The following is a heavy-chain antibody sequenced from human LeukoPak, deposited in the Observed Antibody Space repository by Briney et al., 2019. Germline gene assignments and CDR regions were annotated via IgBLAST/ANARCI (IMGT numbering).Heavy chain of an antibody. D-gene: IGHD1-26*01. CDR2: MSRDGNNK. Sequence: GRSLRLSCAASGFTLSNYGVHWVRQAPGKGLEWVAIMSRDGNNKYYVESVKGRFTTSRDDSKNTLYLQMNSLRIEDTAVYYCAKDPQWEVKGSIGAAGLNYWGQGTLVTVSS. CDR3: AKDPQWEVKGSIGAAGLNY. J-gene: IGHJ4*02. V-gene: IGHV3-30*18. CDR1: GFTLSNYG.